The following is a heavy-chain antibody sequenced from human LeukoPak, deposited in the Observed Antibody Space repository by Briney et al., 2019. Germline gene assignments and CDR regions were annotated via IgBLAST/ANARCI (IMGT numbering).Heavy chain of an antibody. Sequence: SETLSLTCTVSGGSISSSSYYWGWIRQPPGKGLEWIGSIYYSGSTYYNPSLKSRVTISVDTFKNQFSLKLSSVTAADTAVYYCARFNTAMSNRGFDPWGQGTLVTVSS. V-gene: IGHV4-39*01. J-gene: IGHJ5*02. CDR1: GGSISSSSYY. CDR2: IYYSGST. D-gene: IGHD5-18*01. CDR3: ARFNTAMSNRGFDP.